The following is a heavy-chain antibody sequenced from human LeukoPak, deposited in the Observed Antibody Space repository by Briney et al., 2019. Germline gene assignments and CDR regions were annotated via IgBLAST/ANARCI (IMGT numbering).Heavy chain of an antibody. CDR2: INPNSGGT. Sequence: GASVKVSCKASGYTFTGYYMHWVRQAPGQRLEWMGWINPNSGGTNYAQKFQGRVTMTRDTSISTAYMELSRLRSDDTAVYYCASSVATTYYYYYYGMDVWGQGTTVTVSS. D-gene: IGHD5-12*01. J-gene: IGHJ6*02. V-gene: IGHV1-2*02. CDR1: GYTFTGYY. CDR3: ASSVATTYYYYYYGMDV.